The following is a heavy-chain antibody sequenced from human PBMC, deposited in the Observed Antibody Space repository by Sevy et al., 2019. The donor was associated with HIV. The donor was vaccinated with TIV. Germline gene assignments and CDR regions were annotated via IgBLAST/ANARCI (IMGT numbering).Heavy chain of an antibody. D-gene: IGHD3-3*01. CDR3: ARGPYYDFWYFDL. J-gene: IGHJ2*01. CDR1: GFTFSSYW. Sequence: GGSLRLSCAASGFTFSSYWMHWVRQAPGKGLVWVSRINSDGSSTNYADSVKGRFTISRDNAKNTLYLQMNSLRAEDTAVYYCARGPYYDFWYFDLWGRGTLVTVSS. CDR2: INSDGSST. V-gene: IGHV3-74*01.